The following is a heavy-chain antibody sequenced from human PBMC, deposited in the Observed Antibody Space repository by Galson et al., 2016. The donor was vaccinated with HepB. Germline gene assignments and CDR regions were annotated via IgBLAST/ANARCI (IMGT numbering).Heavy chain of an antibody. CDR3: AKVFGVGFWGAYDY. V-gene: IGHV3-23*01. D-gene: IGHD3-3*01. CDR1: GFTFSTFA. CDR2: TSGSGGNT. J-gene: IGHJ4*02. Sequence: SLRLSCAVSGFTFSTFAMAWVRQTPGKGLEWVSTTSGSGGNTYYAGSVKCRFTISRDNSKTFLYLQMSSLRADDPAVYYCAKVFGVGFWGAYDYWGQGTLVTVSS.